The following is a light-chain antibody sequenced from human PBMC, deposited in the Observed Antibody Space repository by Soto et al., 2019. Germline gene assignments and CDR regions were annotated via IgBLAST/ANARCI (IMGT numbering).Light chain of an antibody. Sequence: ETVLTQSPGTLSLSPGERAILSCRASQSISSNYLAWYQQKLGQAPRLLIFDASTRATGIPDRFSGSGSGTDFTLTISRLEPEDFVVYYCQHYGGSPPNTFGQGTKLEIK. CDR2: DAS. V-gene: IGKV3-20*01. J-gene: IGKJ2*01. CDR3: QHYGGSPPNT. CDR1: QSISSNY.